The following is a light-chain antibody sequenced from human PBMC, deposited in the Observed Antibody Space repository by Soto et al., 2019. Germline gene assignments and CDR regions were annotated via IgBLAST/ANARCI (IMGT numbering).Light chain of an antibody. CDR1: QSVSSS. CDR3: QQYNNWWT. V-gene: IGKV3-15*01. CDR2: GAS. Sequence: EIVMTQSPATLSVSPGERATLSCRASQSVSSSLAWYQQKPGQAPRLLIYGASTRATGIPARFSGSGSGTEFTLTLSSLQSEDFAVYYCQQYNNWWTFGQGTKVDIK. J-gene: IGKJ1*01.